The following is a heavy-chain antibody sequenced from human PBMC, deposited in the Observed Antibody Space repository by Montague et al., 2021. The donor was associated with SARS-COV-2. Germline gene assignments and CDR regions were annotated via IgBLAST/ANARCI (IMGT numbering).Heavy chain of an antibody. CDR3: ARHGSSGYFDWLGD. CDR2: IYYSGST. D-gene: IGHD3-9*01. CDR1: GGSISSSSYY. J-gene: IGHJ4*02. Sequence: SETLSLTCTVSGGSISSSSYYWGWIRQPPGRGLEWIGSIYYSGSTYYXPSLKSRVTISVDTSKNQFSLKLSSVTAADTAVYYCARHGSSGYFDWLGDWGQGTLVTVSS. V-gene: IGHV4-39*01.